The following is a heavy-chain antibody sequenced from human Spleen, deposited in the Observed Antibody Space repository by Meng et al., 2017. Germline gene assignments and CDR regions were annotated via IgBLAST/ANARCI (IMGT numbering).Heavy chain of an antibody. V-gene: IGHV1-2*02. CDR2: INPYSGTT. J-gene: IGHJ3*02. D-gene: IGHD3-10*01. CDR1: GYTFSGYL. CDR3: TTHYYGSGTYYKDVFDI. Sequence: ASVKVSCKASGYTFSGYLMHWVRQAPGQGLEWMGWINPYSGTTKYAQKFQGRVTMTRDTSISTAYMELSTLRSDDTAVYFCTTHYYGSGTYYKDVFDIWGQGTTVTVSS.